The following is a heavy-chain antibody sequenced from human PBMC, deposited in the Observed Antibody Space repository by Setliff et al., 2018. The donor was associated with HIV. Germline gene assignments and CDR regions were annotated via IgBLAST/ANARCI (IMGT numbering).Heavy chain of an antibody. Sequence: GGSLRLSCVVSGFDFASFLIHWVRQAPGKGLEWVGRTRNKANSYTTEYAASVKGRISISRDDSKNSVYLQMNSLTSEDTAVYWCARGKGVGGVIITGGLDVWGKGTTVTVSS. J-gene: IGHJ6*04. V-gene: IGHV3-72*01. CDR3: ARGKGVGGVIITGGLDV. D-gene: IGHD3-10*01. CDR1: GFDFASFL. CDR2: TRNKANSYTT.